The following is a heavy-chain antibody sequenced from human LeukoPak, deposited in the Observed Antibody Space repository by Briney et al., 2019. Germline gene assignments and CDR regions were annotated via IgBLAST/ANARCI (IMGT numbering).Heavy chain of an antibody. CDR2: MKHDGSEK. Sequence: GGSLRLSCAASGFTFSNYWMSWVRQAPGKGLEWVANMKHDGSEKYYVDSVKGRFTISRDNAKNSLYLQMNSLRGEDTAVYYCARKQSRAASYYYYYYMDVWGKGTTVTVSS. V-gene: IGHV3-7*01. D-gene: IGHD2-15*01. CDR1: GFTFSNYW. J-gene: IGHJ6*03. CDR3: ARKQSRAASYYYYYYMDV.